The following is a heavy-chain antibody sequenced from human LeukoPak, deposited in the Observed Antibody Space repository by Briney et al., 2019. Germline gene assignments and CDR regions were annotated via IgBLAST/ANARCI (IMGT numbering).Heavy chain of an antibody. J-gene: IGHJ4*02. CDR1: GFAFSDFW. Sequence: GGSLRLSCTASGFAFSDFWMSWVRQAPGKGLEWVANIKQNGSEETYIDSVKGRFIISRDNAKNSLYLQMNSLRAEDTALYYCAKDMRAAAGSNYFDYWGQGTLVTVSS. D-gene: IGHD6-13*01. CDR3: AKDMRAAAGSNYFDY. CDR2: IKQNGSEE. V-gene: IGHV3-7*03.